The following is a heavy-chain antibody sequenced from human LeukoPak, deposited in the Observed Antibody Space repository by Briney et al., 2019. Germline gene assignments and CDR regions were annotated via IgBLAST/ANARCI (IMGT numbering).Heavy chain of an antibody. J-gene: IGHJ3*02. CDR2: ISAYNGNT. V-gene: IGHV1-18*01. Sequence: ASVKVSCKASGYTFTSYGISWVRQAPGQGLEWMGWISAYNGNTNYAQKLQGRVTMTTDTSTSTAYMELRSLRSDDTAVYYCARCGYSSGRFHGGGAFDIWGQGTMVTVSS. D-gene: IGHD6-25*01. CDR3: ARCGYSSGRFHGGGAFDI. CDR1: GYTFTSYG.